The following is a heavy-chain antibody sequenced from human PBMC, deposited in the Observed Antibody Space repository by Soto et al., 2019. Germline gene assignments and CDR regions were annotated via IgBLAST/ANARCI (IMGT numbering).Heavy chain of an antibody. Sequence: QVQLMQSGAEAKKPGASVKVSCKASGDTFTDYYIHWVRQAPGQGLEWMGTVNPSGGHTTYAQHFLGRVTTTRDTSTSTLYMELTSLTSDDTAIYYCARGGHVVVVTAALDYWGQGTLVTVSS. V-gene: IGHV1-46*01. CDR1: GDTFTDYY. CDR3: ARGGHVVVVTAALDY. CDR2: VNPSGGHT. D-gene: IGHD2-21*02. J-gene: IGHJ4*02.